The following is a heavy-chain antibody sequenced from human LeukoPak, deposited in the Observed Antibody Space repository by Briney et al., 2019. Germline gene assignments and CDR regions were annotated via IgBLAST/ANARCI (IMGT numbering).Heavy chain of an antibody. J-gene: IGHJ4*02. CDR2: INHSGST. Sequence: SETLSLTCAVYGGSFSGYYWSWIRQPPGKGLESIGEINHSGSTNYNPSLQSRLHISVDTSTNHFSLKLSSVTAADTAVYYCARGHGRRYCTNGVCLPFDDWGQGTLVTVSS. V-gene: IGHV4-34*01. D-gene: IGHD2-8*01. CDR1: GGSFSGYY. CDR3: ARGHGRRYCTNGVCLPFDD.